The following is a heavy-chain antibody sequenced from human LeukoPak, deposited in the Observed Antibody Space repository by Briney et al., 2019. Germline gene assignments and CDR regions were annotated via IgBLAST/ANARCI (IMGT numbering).Heavy chain of an antibody. D-gene: IGHD2-2*01. Sequence: PGGSLRLSCAASGFTFSNYAMSWVGQAPGKGLEWVSAISGSGDSTYYADSLKGRFTISRDNSKNTLSLQMNSLRAEDTAVYYCAKLWSTSYYGSMDYWGQGTLVTVSS. CDR2: ISGSGDST. J-gene: IGHJ4*02. V-gene: IGHV3-23*01. CDR1: GFTFSNYA. CDR3: AKLWSTSYYGSMDY.